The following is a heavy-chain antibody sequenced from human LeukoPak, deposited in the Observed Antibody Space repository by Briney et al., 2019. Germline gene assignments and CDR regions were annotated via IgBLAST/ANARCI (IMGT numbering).Heavy chain of an antibody. CDR1: GFTFSSYS. J-gene: IGHJ4*02. CDR3: ARDPTRRGYDESSDY. CDR2: ISSSSSYI. Sequence: NPGGSLRLSCAASGFTFSSYSMNWVRQAPGKELEWVSSISSSSSYIYYADSVKGRFTISRDNAKNSLYLQMNSLRAEDTAVYYCARDPTRRGYDESSDYWGQGTLVTVSS. D-gene: IGHD5-12*01. V-gene: IGHV3-21*01.